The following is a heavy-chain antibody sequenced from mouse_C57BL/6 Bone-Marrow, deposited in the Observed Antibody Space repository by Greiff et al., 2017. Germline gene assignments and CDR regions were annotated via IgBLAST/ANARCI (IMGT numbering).Heavy chain of an antibody. Sequence: QVQLQQPGAELVKPGASVKLSCKASGYTFTSYWMHWVKQRPGRGLEWIGRIDPNSGGTKYNEKFKSKATLTVDKPSSTAYMQLSSLTSEDSAVYYWARRGGGSRRGYYAMAYWGQGTSVTVSS. V-gene: IGHV1-72*01. J-gene: IGHJ4*01. CDR1: GYTFTSYW. CDR2: IDPNSGGT. D-gene: IGHD1-1*01. CDR3: ARRGGGSRRGYYAMAY.